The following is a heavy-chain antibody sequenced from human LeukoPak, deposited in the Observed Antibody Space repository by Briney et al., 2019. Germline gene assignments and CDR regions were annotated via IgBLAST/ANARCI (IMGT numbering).Heavy chain of an antibody. J-gene: IGHJ1*01. CDR1: GFTFSSYG. CDR3: AKAGYCGGDCYDPGAEYFQH. Sequence: PGGSLRLSCAASGFTFSSYGMHWVRQAPGKGLEWVAVISYDGSNKYYADSVKGRFTISRDNSKNTLYLQMSSLRAEDTAVYYCAKAGYCGGDCYDPGAEYFQHWGQGTLVTVSS. CDR2: ISYDGSNK. D-gene: IGHD2-21*02. V-gene: IGHV3-30*18.